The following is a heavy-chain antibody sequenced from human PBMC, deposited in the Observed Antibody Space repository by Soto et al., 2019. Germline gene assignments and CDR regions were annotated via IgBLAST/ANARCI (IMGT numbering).Heavy chain of an antibody. Sequence: ASVKVSCKASGYTFTSYYMHWVRQAPGQGLEWMGIINPSGGSTSYAQKFQGRVTMTRDTSTSTVYMELSSLRSEDTAVYYCARDAQIGHGYSVYHTYWGQGTLVTV. D-gene: IGHD5-12*01. J-gene: IGHJ4*02. V-gene: IGHV1-46*01. CDR3: ARDAQIGHGYSVYHTY. CDR2: INPSGGST. CDR1: GYTFTSYY.